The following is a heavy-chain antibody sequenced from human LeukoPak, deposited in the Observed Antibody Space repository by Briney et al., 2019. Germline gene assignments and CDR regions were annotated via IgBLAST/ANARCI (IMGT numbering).Heavy chain of an antibody. CDR2: INSDGSSI. J-gene: IGHJ4*02. CDR3: AKDRSGFGELLLAYFDY. Sequence: GGSLRLSCAASGLTFSNYWMHWVRQAPGKGLVWVSRINSDGSSITYADSVKGRFTISRDNAKNTLFLQMNSLRAEDTAVYYCAKDRSGFGELLLAYFDYWGQGTLVTVSS. D-gene: IGHD3-10*01. CDR1: GLTFSNYW. V-gene: IGHV3-74*01.